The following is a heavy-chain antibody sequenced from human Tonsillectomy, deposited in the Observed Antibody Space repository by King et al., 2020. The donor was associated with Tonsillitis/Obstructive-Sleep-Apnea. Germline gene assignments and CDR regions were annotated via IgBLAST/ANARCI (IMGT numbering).Heavy chain of an antibody. CDR1: GYTFTGYY. V-gene: IGHV1-2*06. Sequence: VQLVESGAEVKKPGASVKVSCEASGYTFTGYYMHWVRQAPGQGLEWMGRIDPNSGGTNYAQKFQGSVTMTRDTSLSTAYMELSRLRTDDTAVYYCAREGGSRYDLYYMDVWGKGTTVTVSS. CDR3: AREGGSRYDLYYMDV. J-gene: IGHJ6*03. CDR2: IDPNSGGT. D-gene: IGHD3-3*01.